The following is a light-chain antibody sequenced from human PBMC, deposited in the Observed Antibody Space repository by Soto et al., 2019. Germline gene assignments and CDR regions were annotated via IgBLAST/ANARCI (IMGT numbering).Light chain of an antibody. CDR3: QQYDILPIT. CDR2: DAS. Sequence: DIQMTQSPSSLFASVGDRVTITCQATQDINIYLNWYQQTPGKAPNLLIYDASNLEIGVPSRFSGSGSRTHFTFTIRSLQTEDIGTYYCQQYDILPITFGRGTRLEIK. CDR1: QDINIY. J-gene: IGKJ5*01. V-gene: IGKV1-33*01.